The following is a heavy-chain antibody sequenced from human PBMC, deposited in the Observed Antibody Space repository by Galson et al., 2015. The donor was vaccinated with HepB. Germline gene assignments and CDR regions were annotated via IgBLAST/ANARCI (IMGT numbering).Heavy chain of an antibody. D-gene: IGHD4-17*01. CDR1: GYTFTGYY. CDR3: ARDPLSPTVTTSGYYYYMDV. CDR2: INPNSGGT. V-gene: IGHV1-2*06. Sequence: SVKVSCKASGYTFTGYYMHWVRQAPGQGLEWMGRINPNSGGTNYAQKFQGRVTMTRDTSISTAYMELSRLRSDDTAVYYCARDPLSPTVTTSGYYYYMDVWGKGTTVTVSS. J-gene: IGHJ6*03.